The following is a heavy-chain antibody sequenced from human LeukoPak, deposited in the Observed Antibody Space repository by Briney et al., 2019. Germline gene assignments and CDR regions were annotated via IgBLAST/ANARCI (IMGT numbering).Heavy chain of an antibody. J-gene: IGHJ6*03. CDR1: GYSFTSYW. CDR2: IYPSDSDT. CDR3: ARHKESNYYYMDV. V-gene: IGHV5-51*01. D-gene: IGHD2/OR15-2a*01. Sequence: GESLKISCKGSGYSFTSYWIGWVRQMPGKGLEWMGIIYPSDSDTRYSPFFQGQVTISADKSISTAYLQWSSLKASDTAMYYCARHKESNYYYMDVWGKGTTVTVSS.